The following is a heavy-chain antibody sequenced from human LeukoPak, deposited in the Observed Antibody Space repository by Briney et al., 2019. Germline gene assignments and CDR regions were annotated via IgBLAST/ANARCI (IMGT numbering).Heavy chain of an antibody. V-gene: IGHV3-66*01. J-gene: IGHJ4*02. CDR3: ATLQYYDFWRGSHESFYFGS. Sequence: GGSLRLSCAASGFTFSSYSMNWVRQAPGKGLEWVSVIYSGGSTYYADSVKGRFTISRDNSKNTLFLQVNSLRAEDTAVYYCATLQYYDFWRGSHESFYFGSWGQGTLVTVSS. CDR1: GFTFSSYS. D-gene: IGHD3-3*01. CDR2: IYSGGST.